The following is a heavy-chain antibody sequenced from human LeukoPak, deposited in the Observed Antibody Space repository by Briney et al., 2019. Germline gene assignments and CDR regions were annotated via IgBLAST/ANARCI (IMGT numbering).Heavy chain of an antibody. Sequence: ASLKVSCKASGYTLTNSYIHWVRQAPGQGLEWMGIINPSGSSTSYAQKFQGRVTMTRDTSTSTVYMELSSLRSADTAVYYCAGGTTNTKGAFDMWGQGTMVTVSS. V-gene: IGHV1-46*01. CDR2: INPSGSST. D-gene: IGHD2-8*01. CDR3: AGGTTNTKGAFDM. CDR1: GYTLTNSY. J-gene: IGHJ3*02.